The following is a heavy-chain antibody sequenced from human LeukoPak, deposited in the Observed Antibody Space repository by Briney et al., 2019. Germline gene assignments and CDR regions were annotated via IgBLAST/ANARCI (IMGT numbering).Heavy chain of an antibody. J-gene: IGHJ4*02. CDR1: GFTFSSYS. V-gene: IGHV3-21*01. D-gene: IGHD2-21*02. CDR3: ATGEDIVVVTANDY. CDR2: ISSSSSYI. Sequence: GGSLRLSCAASGFTFSSYSMNWVRQAPGKGLEWVSSISSSSSYIYYADSVKGRFTISRDNAKNSLYLQMNSLRAEDAAVYYCATGEDIVVVTANDYWGQGTLVTVSS.